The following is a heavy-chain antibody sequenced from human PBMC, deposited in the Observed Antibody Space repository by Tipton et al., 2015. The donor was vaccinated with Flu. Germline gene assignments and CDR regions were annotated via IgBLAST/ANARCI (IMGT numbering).Heavy chain of an antibody. CDR1: GGSTSSYY. CDR3: ARGRIAVADDAFGI. J-gene: IGHJ3*02. Sequence: TLSLTCTVSGGSTSSYYWSWIRQPPGKGLEWIGYIYYSGSTNYNPSLKSRVTISVDTSKNQFSLKLSSVTAADTAVYYCARGRIAVADDAFGIWGQGTMVTVSS. D-gene: IGHD6-19*01. V-gene: IGHV4-59*01. CDR2: IYYSGST.